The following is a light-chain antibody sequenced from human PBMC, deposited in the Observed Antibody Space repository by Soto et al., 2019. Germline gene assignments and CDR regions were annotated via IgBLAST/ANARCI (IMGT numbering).Light chain of an antibody. J-gene: IGKJ4*01. CDR3: QQYNNWPPLT. V-gene: IGKV3-15*01. CDR1: QSVSSK. CDR2: SAS. Sequence: EIVMTQSPGTLSVSPGERATLSCRASQSVSSKLAWYQQKPGQAPRLLIHSASTRATVIPARFSGSGSGTEFTLTISSLQSEDFAVDYCQQYNNWPPLTFGGGTKVEIK.